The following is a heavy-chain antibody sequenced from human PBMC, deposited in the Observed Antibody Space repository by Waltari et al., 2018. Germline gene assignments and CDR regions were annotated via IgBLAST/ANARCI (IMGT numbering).Heavy chain of an antibody. D-gene: IGHD3-3*01. CDR1: GFTFSSYS. Sequence: EVQVVESGGGLVQPGGSLRLSCAASGFTFSSYSMNWVRQAPGKGLEWLSYISGTSSNIYYADSVKGRFTISRDNAKNSLYLQMSSLRAEDTAVYYCARGRGVTYDFSHWGQGTLVTVSS. CDR2: ISGTSSNI. CDR3: ARGRGVTYDFSH. J-gene: IGHJ4*02. V-gene: IGHV3-48*04.